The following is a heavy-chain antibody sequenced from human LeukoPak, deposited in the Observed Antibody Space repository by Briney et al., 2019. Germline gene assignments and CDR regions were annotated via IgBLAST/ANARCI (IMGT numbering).Heavy chain of an antibody. Sequence: SETLSLTCTVSGGSMSGYYWSWIRQPPGKGLEWIGYIHYSGTTNYNPSLKSRVTISLDTSRNQFSLKLRSVPTADTAVYYCARRRVYSGSGEFDLWGQGTLVTVSS. CDR3: ARRRVYSGSGEFDL. CDR2: IHYSGTT. V-gene: IGHV4-59*01. J-gene: IGHJ5*02. D-gene: IGHD5-12*01. CDR1: GGSMSGYY.